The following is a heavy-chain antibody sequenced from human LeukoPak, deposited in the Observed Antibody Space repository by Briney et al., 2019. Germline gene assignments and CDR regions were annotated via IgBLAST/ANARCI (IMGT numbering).Heavy chain of an antibody. J-gene: IGHJ4*02. D-gene: IGHD3-22*01. CDR3: AKGQSSSGLRNYFDY. CDR2: ISASGGTT. V-gene: IGHV3-23*01. CDR1: GFIFSSYA. Sequence: PGESLRLSCAASGFIFSSYAMSWVRQAPGKGLEWVSGISASGGTTYYADSVKGRFTISRDNSKNTLYLQMNSLRAEDTAVYYCAKGQSSSGLRNYFDYWGQGTLVTISS.